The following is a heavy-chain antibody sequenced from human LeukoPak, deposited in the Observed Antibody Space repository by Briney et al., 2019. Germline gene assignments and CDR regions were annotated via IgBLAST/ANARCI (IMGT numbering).Heavy chain of an antibody. CDR1: GFTLISFS. D-gene: IGHD3-16*01. CDR2: ISSSSSYI. V-gene: IGHV3-21*01. J-gene: IGHJ4*02. Sequence: GGSLRLSCAAAGFTLISFSMNWVRQAPGKGLEWVSSISSSSSYIYYADSVKGRFTISRDNAKNTLYLQMDSLRAEDTAVYYCAKGQNRNGGELAYWGQGTLVTVSS. CDR3: AKGQNRNGGELAY.